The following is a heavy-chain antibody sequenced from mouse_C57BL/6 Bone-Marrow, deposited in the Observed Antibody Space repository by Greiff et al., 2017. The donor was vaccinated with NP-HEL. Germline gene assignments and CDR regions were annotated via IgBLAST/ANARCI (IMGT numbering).Heavy chain of an antibody. V-gene: IGHV5-2*01. CDR1: EYEFPSHD. J-gene: IGHJ3*01. CDR2: INSDGGST. D-gene: IGHD2-2*01. Sequence: EVQLQESGGGLVQPGESLKLSCESNEYEFPSHDMSWVRKTPEKRLELVAAINSDGGSTYYPDTMERRFILSRDTTSKTLYLQMSSLRSEDTALYYCARLGGYDPFAYWGQGTLVTVSA. CDR3: ARLGGYDPFAY.